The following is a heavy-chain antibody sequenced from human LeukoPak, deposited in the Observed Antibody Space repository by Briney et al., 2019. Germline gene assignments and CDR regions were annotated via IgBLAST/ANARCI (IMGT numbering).Heavy chain of an antibody. CDR3: ATRDSGSYLFLDY. CDR2: FDSEDGET. CDR1: GYTLTELS. J-gene: IGHJ4*02. D-gene: IGHD1-26*01. Sequence: GASVKVSCKVSGYTLTELSMHWVRQAPGKGLEWMGGFDSEDGETIYAQKFQGRVTMTEDTSTDTAYMELSSLRSEDTAVYYCATRDSGSYLFLDYWGQGTLVTVSS. V-gene: IGHV1-24*01.